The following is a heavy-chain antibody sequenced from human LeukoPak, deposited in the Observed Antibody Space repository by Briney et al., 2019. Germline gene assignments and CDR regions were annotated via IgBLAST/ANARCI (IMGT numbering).Heavy chain of an antibody. V-gene: IGHV3-21*01. CDR2: ISSSSSYI. D-gene: IGHD6-19*01. CDR1: GFTFSSYS. CDR3: ARDLGSGWLFDY. Sequence: GGSLRLSRAASGFTFSSYSMNWVRQAPGKGLEWVSSISSSSSYIYYADSVKGRFTISRDNAKNSLYLQMNSLRAEDTAVYYCARDLGSGWLFDYWGQGTLVTVSS. J-gene: IGHJ4*02.